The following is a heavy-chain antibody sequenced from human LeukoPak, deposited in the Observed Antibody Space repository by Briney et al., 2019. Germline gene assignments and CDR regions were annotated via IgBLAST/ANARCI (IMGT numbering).Heavy chain of an antibody. J-gene: IGHJ5*02. CDR1: GYTFTTFD. CDR3: TKSDGGGYDFDP. V-gene: IGHV1-2*02. CDR2: INPNTGGT. Sequence: GASVNVSCKASGYTFTTFDIHWVRQAPGQGLEWMGWINPNTGGTKYAQKFQGRITMTRDTSISTAFMEVSRLRYDDTAVYYCTKSDGGGYDFDPWGQGTLVTVSS. D-gene: IGHD5-12*01.